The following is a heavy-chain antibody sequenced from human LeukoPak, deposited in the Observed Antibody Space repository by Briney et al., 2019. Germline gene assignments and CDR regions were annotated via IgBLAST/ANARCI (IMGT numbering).Heavy chain of an antibody. D-gene: IGHD6-13*01. J-gene: IGHJ4*02. CDR1: GFTFSSYS. CDR2: ISSSSYI. V-gene: IGHV3-21*01. Sequence: GGSLRLSCAASGFTFSSYSMNWVRQAPGKGLEWVSSISSSSYIYYADSVKGRFTISRDNAKNSLYLQMNSLRAEDTAVYYCARGEGIAAAGAYYFDYWGQGTLVTVSS. CDR3: ARGEGIAAAGAYYFDY.